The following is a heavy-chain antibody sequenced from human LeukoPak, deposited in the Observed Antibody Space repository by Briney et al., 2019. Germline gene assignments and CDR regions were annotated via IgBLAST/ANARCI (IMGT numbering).Heavy chain of an antibody. CDR1: GGSFSGYY. J-gene: IGHJ4*02. CDR3: ARHGRWRSYYGSGRPYYFDY. D-gene: IGHD3-10*01. V-gene: IGHV4-34*01. CDR2: INHRGST. Sequence: SETLSLTCAVYGGSFSGYYWSWIRQAPGKGLEWIGEINHRGSTNYNPSLKSRVTISVDTSKNQFSLKLSSVTAADTAVYYCARHGRWRSYYGSGRPYYFDYWGQGTLVTVSS.